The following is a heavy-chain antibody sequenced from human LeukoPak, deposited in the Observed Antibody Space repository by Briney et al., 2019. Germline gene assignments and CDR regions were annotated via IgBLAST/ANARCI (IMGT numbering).Heavy chain of an antibody. D-gene: IGHD2-2*01. J-gene: IGHJ6*03. CDR1: GGSITGYY. CDR3: ARVPLRDCSSTSCLRYFYMDV. V-gene: IGHV4-59*13. CDR2: IYYSGST. Sequence: SETLSLTCTVSGGSITGYYWTWIRQPPGKGLEWIGYIYYSGSTNYTPSLKSRATISVDTSKNQFSLRLSSMTAADTAVYYCARVPLRDCSSTSCLRYFYMDVWGKGTTVTVS.